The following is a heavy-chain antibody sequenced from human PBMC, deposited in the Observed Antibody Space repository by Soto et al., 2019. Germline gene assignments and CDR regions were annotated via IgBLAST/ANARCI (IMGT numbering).Heavy chain of an antibody. D-gene: IGHD6-13*01. CDR1: GYIFANYG. CDR3: VRAEYTSSLGGY. Sequence: QVQLVQSGAEVKKPGASVKVSCKASGYIFANYGISWVRQAPGQGLEWVGWVSPYNGDTAYAQKLQGRVNMTTDTSTSIAYMELRSLRSDDTAVYFCVRAEYTSSLGGYWGQGTLVIVSS. V-gene: IGHV1-18*01. J-gene: IGHJ4*02. CDR2: VSPYNGDT.